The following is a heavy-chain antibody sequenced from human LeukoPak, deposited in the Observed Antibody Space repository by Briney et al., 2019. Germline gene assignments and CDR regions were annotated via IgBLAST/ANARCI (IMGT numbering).Heavy chain of an antibody. CDR2: IYDSGST. CDR3: ARDASYYGSGRSSYGMDV. D-gene: IGHD3-10*01. Sequence: SETLSLTCAVSGASITSHYWSWIRQPPGKGLEWIGYIYDSGSTNYSPSLKSRVNISVDTSRNQFSLKLSSVTAADTAVYYCARDASYYGSGRSSYGMDVWGQGTTVTVSS. CDR1: GASITSHY. V-gene: IGHV4-59*11. J-gene: IGHJ6*02.